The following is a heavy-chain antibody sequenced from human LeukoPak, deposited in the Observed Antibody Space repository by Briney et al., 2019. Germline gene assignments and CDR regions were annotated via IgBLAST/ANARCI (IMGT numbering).Heavy chain of an antibody. CDR3: TREPLIAARPPDY. CDR2: IRSKAYGGTT. CDR1: GFTFGDYA. Sequence: GGSLRLPCTASGFTFGDYAMSWVRQAPGKGLEWVGFIRSKAYGGTTEYAASVKGRFTISRDDSKSIAYLQMNSLKTEDTAVYYCTREPLIAARPPDYWGQGTLVTVSS. J-gene: IGHJ4*02. D-gene: IGHD6-6*01. V-gene: IGHV3-49*04.